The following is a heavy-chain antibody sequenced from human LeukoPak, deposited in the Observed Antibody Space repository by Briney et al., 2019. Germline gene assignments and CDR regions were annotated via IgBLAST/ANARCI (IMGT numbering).Heavy chain of an antibody. J-gene: IGHJ4*02. CDR3: ARAWRGPRFTDRESHRYYGY. V-gene: IGHV1-2*02. D-gene: IGHD3-3*01. CDR1: GYTFTSYY. Sequence: GASVKVSCKASGYTFTSYYMHWVRQAPGQGLEWMGWINPNSGGTNYAQKFQGRVTMTRDTSISTAYMELSRRRSDDTAVYYCARAWRGPRFTDRESHRYYGYWGQRTLVTVSS. CDR2: INPNSGGT.